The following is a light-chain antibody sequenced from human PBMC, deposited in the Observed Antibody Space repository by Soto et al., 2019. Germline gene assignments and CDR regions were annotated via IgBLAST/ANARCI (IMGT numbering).Light chain of an antibody. J-gene: IGLJ3*02. Sequence: QSALTQPASVSGSPGQSITISCTGTSSDVGGYNYVSWFQQHPGKAPKLMIYVVSNRPSGISNRFSGSKSGNTAALTISGLQAEYEADYYCSSYTTSSSWVFGGGTKLTVL. CDR1: SSDVGGYNY. CDR3: SSYTTSSSWV. CDR2: VVS. V-gene: IGLV2-14*01.